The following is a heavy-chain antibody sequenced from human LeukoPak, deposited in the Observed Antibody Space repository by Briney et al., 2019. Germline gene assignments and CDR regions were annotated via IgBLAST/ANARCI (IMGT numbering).Heavy chain of an antibody. V-gene: IGHV4-59*01. Sequence: PSETLSLTCTVSGGSISSYYWSWIRQPPGKGLEWIGYIYYSGSTNYNPSLKSRVTISVDTSKNQFSLKLSSVTAADTAVYYYARAGSSWYYGYWGQGTLVTVSS. CDR2: IYYSGST. CDR1: GGSISSYY. D-gene: IGHD6-13*01. CDR3: ARAGSSWYYGY. J-gene: IGHJ4*02.